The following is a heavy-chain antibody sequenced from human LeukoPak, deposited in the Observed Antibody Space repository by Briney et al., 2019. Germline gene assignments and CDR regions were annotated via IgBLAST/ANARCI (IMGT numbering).Heavy chain of an antibody. J-gene: IGHJ6*03. Sequence: SVKVSCKASGGTFSSYAISWVRQAAGRGLEWMGGVIPIFGTANYAQKFQGRVTITTDESTSTAYMELSSLRSEDTAVYYCARSTSPDDYYYYYMDVWGKGTTVTVSS. CDR3: ARSTSPDDYYYYYMDV. CDR2: VIPIFGTA. CDR1: GGTFSSYA. V-gene: IGHV1-69*05.